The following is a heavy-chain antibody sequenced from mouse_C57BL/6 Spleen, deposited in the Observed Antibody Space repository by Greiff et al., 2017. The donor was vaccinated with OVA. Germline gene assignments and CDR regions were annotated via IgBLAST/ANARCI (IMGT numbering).Heavy chain of an antibody. D-gene: IGHD2-3*01. J-gene: IGHJ4*01. CDR3: ARDGYYLYAMDY. V-gene: IGHV1-55*01. Sequence: QVHVKQPGAEVVKPGASVKMSCKASGYIFISYWITWVKQRPGQGLEWIGDIYPGSGSSNYNEKFKNKATLTVDISSSTAYMQLSSLTSEESAVYYCARDGYYLYAMDYWGQGTSVTVSS. CDR2: IYPGSGSS. CDR1: GYIFISYW.